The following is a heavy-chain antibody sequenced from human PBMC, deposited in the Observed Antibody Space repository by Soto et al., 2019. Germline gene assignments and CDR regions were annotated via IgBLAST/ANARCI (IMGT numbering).Heavy chain of an antibody. Sequence: QIQLVQSGGEVKKPGASVKVSCRSSGYTFISHSITWVRQAPGQGLEWMGRISAYNGNTNYAQKLQGRVTMSTDASTNTAYMDLRSLRSDDTAVYYCARGAFCRGVPGCRDMDVWGQGTTVTVSS. CDR2: ISAYNGNT. J-gene: IGHJ6*02. D-gene: IGHD2-21*01. CDR1: GYTFISHS. V-gene: IGHV1-18*01. CDR3: ARGAFCRGVPGCRDMDV.